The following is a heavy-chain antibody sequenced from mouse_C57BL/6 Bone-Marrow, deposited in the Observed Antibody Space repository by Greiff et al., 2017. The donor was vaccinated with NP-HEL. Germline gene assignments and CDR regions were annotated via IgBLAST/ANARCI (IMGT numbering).Heavy chain of an antibody. J-gene: IGHJ2*01. V-gene: IGHV1-15*01. CDR1: GYTFTDYE. Sequence: QVQLKESGAELVRPGASVTLSCKASGYTFTDYEMHWVKQTPVHGLEWIGAIDPETGGTAYNQKFKGKAILTADKSSSTAYMELRSLTSEDSAVYYCTRLQLGRGVYWGQGTTLTVSS. CDR3: TRLQLGRGVY. CDR2: IDPETGGT. D-gene: IGHD4-1*02.